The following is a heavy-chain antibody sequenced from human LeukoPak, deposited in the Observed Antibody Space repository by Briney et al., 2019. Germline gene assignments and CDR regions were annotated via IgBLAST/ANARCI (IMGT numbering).Heavy chain of an antibody. J-gene: IGHJ4*02. CDR3: AREGSGSYYIDY. CDR2: IYYSGNT. Sequence: PSETLSLTCTVSGGSISSSSFYWGWIRQPPGKGLEWIGTIYYSGNTYYNPSLKSRVTISVDTSKNQFSLKLSSVTAADTAMYYCAREGSGSYYIDYWGQGTLVTVSS. V-gene: IGHV4-39*07. CDR1: GGSISSSSFY. D-gene: IGHD3-10*01.